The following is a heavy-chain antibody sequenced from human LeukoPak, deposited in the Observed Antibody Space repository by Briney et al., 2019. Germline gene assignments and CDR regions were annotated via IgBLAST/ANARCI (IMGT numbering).Heavy chain of an antibody. CDR1: GYTLTELS. D-gene: IGHD3-3*01. CDR2: FDPEDGET. V-gene: IGHV1-24*01. CDR3: ARSGPFYFDY. J-gene: IGHJ4*02. Sequence: ASVKVSCKVSGYTLTELSMHWVRQAPGKGLGWMGGFDPEDGETIYAQKFQGRVTITEDTSTDTAYMELSSLRSEDTAVYYCARSGPFYFDYWGQGTLVTVSS.